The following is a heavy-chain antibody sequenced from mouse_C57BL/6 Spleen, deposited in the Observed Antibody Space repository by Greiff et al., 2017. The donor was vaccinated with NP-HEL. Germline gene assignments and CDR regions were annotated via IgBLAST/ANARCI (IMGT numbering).Heavy chain of an antibody. J-gene: IGHJ2*01. CDR1: GYTFTSYW. CDR3: ASRCSSDFFDY. CDR2: IDPNSGGT. D-gene: IGHD2-10*02. Sequence: QVHVKQPGAELVKPGASVKLSCKASGYTFTSYWMHWVKQRPGRGLEWIGRIDPNSGGTKYNEKFKGKATLTVDKTSSTAYMQLSSLTSEDSAVSYCASRCSSDFFDYWGQGTTLTVSS. V-gene: IGHV1-72*01.